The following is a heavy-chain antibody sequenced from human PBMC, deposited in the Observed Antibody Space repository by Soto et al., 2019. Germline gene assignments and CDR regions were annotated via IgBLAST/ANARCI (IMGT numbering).Heavy chain of an antibody. Sequence: SETLSLTCTVAGGSISSRGYYLRWIRQHPGKGLEWIGYIYYSGSTYYNPSLKSRVTISVDTSKNQFSLKLSSVTAADTAVYYCARENYYDSSGYPPTHNWFDPWGQGTLVTVSS. CDR2: IYYSGST. V-gene: IGHV4-30-4*08. J-gene: IGHJ5*02. CDR1: GGSISSRGYY. D-gene: IGHD3-22*01. CDR3: ARENYYDSSGYPPTHNWFDP.